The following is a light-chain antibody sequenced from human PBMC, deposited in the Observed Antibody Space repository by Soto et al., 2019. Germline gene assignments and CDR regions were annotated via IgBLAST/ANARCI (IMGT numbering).Light chain of an antibody. V-gene: IGKV3-20*01. CDR2: GAS. CDR1: QSLSSSY. CDR3: QQYGSSFLT. J-gene: IGKJ4*01. Sequence: EIVLTQSPGTLSLSPGERATLSCRASQSLSSSYIAWYQQKPGQAPRLLIYGASSRATGIPDRFSGSGSGTDFTLTISRLEPEDFAVYYCQQYGSSFLTFGGGTKVDI.